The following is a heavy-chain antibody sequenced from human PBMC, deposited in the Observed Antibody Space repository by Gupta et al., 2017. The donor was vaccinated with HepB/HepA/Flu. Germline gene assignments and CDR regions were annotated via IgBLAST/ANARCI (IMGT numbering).Heavy chain of an antibody. V-gene: IGHV3-21*01. CDR3: ARDRGYGDYVGYFDL. D-gene: IGHD4-17*01. Sequence: EVQLVESGGGLVKPGGSLRLSCAASGFTFNIYSMNWVRQAPGKGLEWVSSVSNSGNYMYYGDSVKGRFTISRDNAKNSLYLQMNSLRAEDTAVYYCARDRGYGDYVGYFDLWGRGTLVTVSS. CDR1: GFTFNIYS. J-gene: IGHJ2*01. CDR2: VSNSGNYM.